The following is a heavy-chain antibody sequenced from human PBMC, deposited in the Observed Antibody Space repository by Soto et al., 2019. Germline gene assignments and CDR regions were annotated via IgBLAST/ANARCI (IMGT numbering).Heavy chain of an antibody. D-gene: IGHD3-3*01. J-gene: IGHJ6*03. CDR2: IYSGGST. V-gene: IGHV3-53*04. Sequence: GGSLRLSCAASGFTVSSNYMSWVRQAPGKGLEWVSVIYSGGSTYYADSVKGRFTISRHNSKNTLYLQMNSLRAEDTAVYYCARPGLWDDFWIGYFTGRGGYCYHMAVWGKGTTVTVSS. CDR1: GFTVSSNY. CDR3: ARPGLWDDFWIGYFTGRGGYCYHMAV.